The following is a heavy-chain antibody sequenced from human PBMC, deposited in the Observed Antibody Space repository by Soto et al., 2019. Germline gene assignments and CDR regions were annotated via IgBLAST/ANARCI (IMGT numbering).Heavy chain of an antibody. CDR3: ARVVTVVKSFHYWYFDL. V-gene: IGHV1-69*12. CDR2: IIPIFGTT. CDR1: GGTFSSYA. Sequence: QVQLVQSGAEVKKPGSSVKVSCKASGGTFSSYAISWVRQAPGQGLEWMGGIIPIFGTTNYAQKFQGRVTITGDESMSTAYMELSSLRSEGTAMYYCARVVTVVKSFHYWYFDLWGRGTLVTVSS. J-gene: IGHJ2*01. D-gene: IGHD2-15*01.